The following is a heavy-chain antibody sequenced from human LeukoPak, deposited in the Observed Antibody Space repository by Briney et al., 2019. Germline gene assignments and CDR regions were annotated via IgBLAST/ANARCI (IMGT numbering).Heavy chain of an antibody. CDR3: ARVGRGAFDI. CDR2: IYYSGST. CDR1: GGSISSYY. Sequence: SETLSLTCAVSGGSISSYYWGWIRQPPGKGLEWIGSIYYSGSTYYNPSLKSRVTISVDTSKNQFSLKLSSVTAADTAVYYCARVGRGAFDIWGQGTMVTVSS. D-gene: IGHD3-10*01. V-gene: IGHV4-39*07. J-gene: IGHJ3*02.